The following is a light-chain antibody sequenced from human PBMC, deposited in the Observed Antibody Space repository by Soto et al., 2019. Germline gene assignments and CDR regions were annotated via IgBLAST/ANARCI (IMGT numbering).Light chain of an antibody. CDR1: QSVTSS. J-gene: IGKJ4*01. CDR2: DVS. CDR3: QQRTPRLT. V-gene: IGKV3-11*01. Sequence: EIVLPQSPATLSLSPGARATLSCMASQSVTSSLAWFQHKPGQAPRLLIYDVSRRATAIPARFSGSVSGTDFSLTVRCLQPEAFAFYYCQQRTPRLTFGGGTKGDIK.